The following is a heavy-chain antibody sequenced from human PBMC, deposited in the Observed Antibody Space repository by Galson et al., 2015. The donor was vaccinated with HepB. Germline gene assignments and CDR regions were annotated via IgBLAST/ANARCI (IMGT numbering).Heavy chain of an antibody. CDR3: AANNYLRAFDT. J-gene: IGHJ3*02. Sequence: SLRLSCAASGFTFSSYSMNWVRQAPGKGLEWVSYISSSSSTIYYADSVKGRFTISRDNGKNSLYVQMNSLRAEDTAVYYCAANNYLRAFDTWGQGTMVTVSS. CDR2: ISSSSSTI. V-gene: IGHV3-48*01. CDR1: GFTFSSYS. D-gene: IGHD5-24*01.